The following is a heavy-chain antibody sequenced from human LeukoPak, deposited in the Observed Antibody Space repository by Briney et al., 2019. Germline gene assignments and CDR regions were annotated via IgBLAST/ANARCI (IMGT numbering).Heavy chain of an antibody. CDR1: GFTSSSYW. V-gene: IGHV3-7*05. D-gene: IGHD2-2*01. CDR3: AKDSADIVVIPAADFDY. J-gene: IGHJ4*02. CDR2: VKPDGSEK. Sequence: GGSLRLSCAASGFTSSSYWMTWVRQAPGKGLEWVANVKPDGSEKYYVDSVKGRFTISRDNAKNSLYLQMNSLRAEDTAVYYCAKDSADIVVIPAADFDYWGQGTLVTVSS.